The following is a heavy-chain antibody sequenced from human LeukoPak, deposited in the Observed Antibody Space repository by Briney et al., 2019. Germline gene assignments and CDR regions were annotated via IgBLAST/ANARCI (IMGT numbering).Heavy chain of an antibody. CDR3: ARVKTYTADY. CDR1: GFTFSSYA. V-gene: IGHV3-30-3*01. J-gene: IGHJ4*02. Sequence: GGSLRLSCAASGFTFSSYAMHWVRQAPGKGLEWVAVISYDGSNEYYADSVEGRFTISRDNSKNTLYLQMNSLRPEDTAVYYCARVKTYTADYWGQGTLVTVSS. CDR2: ISYDGSNE. D-gene: IGHD4-11*01.